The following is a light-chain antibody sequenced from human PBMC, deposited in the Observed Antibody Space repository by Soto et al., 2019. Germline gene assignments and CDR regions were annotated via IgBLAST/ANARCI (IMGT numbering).Light chain of an antibody. CDR3: QQYNNRWT. Sequence: DIHMTQSPSTLSASVGDRDTITCRASQSISVWLAWFQQKPGNAPKLLIYKASTLESGVPSRFSGSGSGTKFTLTISSLQPDDSATYYCQQYNNRWTFGQGTKVDIK. CDR2: KAS. J-gene: IGKJ1*01. CDR1: QSISVW. V-gene: IGKV1-5*03.